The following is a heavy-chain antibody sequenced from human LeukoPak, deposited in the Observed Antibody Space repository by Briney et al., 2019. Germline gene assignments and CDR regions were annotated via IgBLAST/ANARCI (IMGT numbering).Heavy chain of an antibody. CDR2: IIPIFGTA. D-gene: IGHD5-12*01. V-gene: IGHV1-69*13. CDR1: GGTFSSYA. CDR3: ARNSPGLVATIPKSYYYYGMDV. Sequence: SVKVSCKASGGTFSSYAISWVRQDPGQGLEWMGGIIPIFGTANHAQKFQGRVTITADESTSTAYMELSSLRSEDTAVYYCARNSPGLVATIPKSYYYYGMDVWGKGTTVTVSS. J-gene: IGHJ6*04.